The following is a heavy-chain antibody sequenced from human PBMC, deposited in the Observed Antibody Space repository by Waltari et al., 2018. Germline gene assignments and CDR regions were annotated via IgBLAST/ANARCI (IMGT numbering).Heavy chain of an antibody. CDR2: INSDGSDT. CDR3: VRNMDDSPGGP. Sequence: DVQLVASGRALVQPGGPLSLTCAASGFTFSAFWMHWVRQAPGKGLVWVSRINSDGSDTAYADSVKGRFIISRDNAKNTVSLQMNRLRAEDTAIYYCVRNMDDSPGGPWGQGTLVTVSS. CDR1: GFTFSAFW. D-gene: IGHD3-3*01. J-gene: IGHJ5*02. V-gene: IGHV3-74*01.